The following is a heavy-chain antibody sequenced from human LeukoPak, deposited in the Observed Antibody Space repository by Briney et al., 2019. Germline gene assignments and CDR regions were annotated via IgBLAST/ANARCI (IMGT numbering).Heavy chain of an antibody. V-gene: IGHV4-34*01. CDR3: ARSGVAQLLCFGELSSGGGDAFDI. CDR2: INHSGST. CDR1: GGSFSGYY. Sequence: PSETLSLTCAVYGGSFSGYYWSWIRQPPGKGLEWIGEINHSGSTNYNPSLKSRVTISVDTSKNQFSLKLSSVTAADTAVYYCARSGVAQLLCFGELSSGGGDAFDIWGQGTMVTVSS. D-gene: IGHD3-10*01. J-gene: IGHJ3*02.